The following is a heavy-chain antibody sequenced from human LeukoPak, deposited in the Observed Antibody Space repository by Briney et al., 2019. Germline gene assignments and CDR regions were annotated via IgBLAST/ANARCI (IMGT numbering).Heavy chain of an antibody. CDR3: AKDRYCSSTTCDFDY. V-gene: IGHV3-23*01. Sequence: PGGSLRLSCAASGFTFSSYAMSWVRQAPGKGLEWVSAIGGSGGSTYYADSVKGRFTISRDNSKNTLYVQMNSLRAEDTAVYYCAKDRYCSSTTCDFDYWGQGPLVPVSS. CDR1: GFTFSSYA. J-gene: IGHJ4*02. D-gene: IGHD2-2*01. CDR2: IGGSGGST.